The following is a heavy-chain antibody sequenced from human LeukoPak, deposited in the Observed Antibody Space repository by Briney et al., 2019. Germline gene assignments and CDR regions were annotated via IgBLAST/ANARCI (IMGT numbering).Heavy chain of an antibody. V-gene: IGHV1-2*06. CDR2: INPNSGGA. CDR3: ARDRLAGAGSGG. Sequence: ASVRVSCTASGYTFTGYYIHWVRQAPGQGLEWMGRINPNSGGANYAQKFQGTVTMTRDTSINTAYMELSRQKSDDTAVYYCARDRLAGAGSGGWGQGTLVTVSS. J-gene: IGHJ4*02. CDR1: GYTFTGYY. D-gene: IGHD6-13*01.